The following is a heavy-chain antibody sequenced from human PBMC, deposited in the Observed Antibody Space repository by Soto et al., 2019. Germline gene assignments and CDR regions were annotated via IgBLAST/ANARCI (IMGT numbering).Heavy chain of an antibody. CDR3: ARDRDGYNFAFDI. J-gene: IGHJ3*02. D-gene: IGHD5-12*01. V-gene: IGHV3-21*01. CDR1: GFTFSSYS. Sequence: PGGSLRLSCAASGFTFSSYSMNWVRQAPGKGLEWVSSISSSSSYIYYADSVKGRFTISRDNAKNPLYLQMNSLRAEDTAVYYCARDRDGYNFAFDIWGQGTMVTVSS. CDR2: ISSSSSYI.